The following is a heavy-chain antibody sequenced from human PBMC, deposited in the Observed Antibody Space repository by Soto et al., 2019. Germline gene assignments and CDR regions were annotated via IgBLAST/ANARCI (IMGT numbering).Heavy chain of an antibody. CDR3: ARDRPNGSSDLFDS. V-gene: IGHV1-69*01. CDR1: GGTFSSYA. CDR2: IIPICGTA. D-gene: IGHD6-6*01. Sequence: QVQLVQSGAEVKKPGSSVKVSCKASGGTFSSYAISWVRQAPGQGLEWMGGIIPICGTANYAQKFQGRVTITADESTSTAYLELSSRRSEDTAVNYCARDRPNGSSDLFDSWGKGTLVTVSS. J-gene: IGHJ4*02.